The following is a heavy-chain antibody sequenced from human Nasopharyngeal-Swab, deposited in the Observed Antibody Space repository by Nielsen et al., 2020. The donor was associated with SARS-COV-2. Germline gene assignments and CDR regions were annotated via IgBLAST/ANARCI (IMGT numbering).Heavy chain of an antibody. CDR1: GFSFDDYA. V-gene: IGHV3-9*01. J-gene: IGHJ4*02. Sequence: SLKISCAASGFSFDDYAMPWVRHVPGMGLEWVSGISWNSGRIGYADSVKGRFTISRDNAKNSLFLQMNSLRAEDTALYYCAKDLGIAVAGTGHDYWGQGTQVTVSS. CDR3: AKDLGIAVAGTGHDY. CDR2: ISWNSGRI. D-gene: IGHD6-19*01.